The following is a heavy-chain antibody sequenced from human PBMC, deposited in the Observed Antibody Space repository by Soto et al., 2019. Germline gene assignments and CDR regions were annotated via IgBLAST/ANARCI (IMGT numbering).Heavy chain of an antibody. Sequence: SETLSLTCAVYGGSFSGYYWSWIRQPPGKGLEWIGEINHSGSTNYNPSLKSRVTISVDKSKNQFSLKLNSVTAADTAFYYCARDYDYDSRGYSAFDNWGQGTLVTVSS. J-gene: IGHJ4*02. D-gene: IGHD3-22*01. V-gene: IGHV4-34*01. CDR1: GGSFSGYY. CDR3: ARDYDYDSRGYSAFDN. CDR2: INHSGST.